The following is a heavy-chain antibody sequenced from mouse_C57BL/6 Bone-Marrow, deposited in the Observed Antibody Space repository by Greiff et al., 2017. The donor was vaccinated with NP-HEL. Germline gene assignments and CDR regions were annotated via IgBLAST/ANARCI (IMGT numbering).Heavy chain of an antibody. CDR3: ARWGYYGSSYVGHWYFDV. V-gene: IGHV1-54*01. J-gene: IGHJ1*03. CDR2: INPGSGGT. Sequence: QVQLQQSGAELVRPGTSVKVSCKASGYAFTNYLIEWVKQRPGQGLEWIGVINPGSGGTNYNEKFKGKATLTADKSSSTAYMQLSSLTSEDSAVYFCARWGYYGSSYVGHWYFDVWGTGTTVTVSS. CDR1: GYAFTNYL. D-gene: IGHD1-1*01.